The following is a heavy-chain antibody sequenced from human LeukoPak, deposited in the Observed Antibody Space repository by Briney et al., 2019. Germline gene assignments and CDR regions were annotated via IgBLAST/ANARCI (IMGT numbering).Heavy chain of an antibody. CDR2: IYYSGTT. CDR3: AREDPQTTVPEGMDV. J-gene: IGHJ6*02. CDR1: GGSISYYY. Sequence: SETLSLTCSVSGGSISYYYWSWIRQSPGRGLEWIGYIYYSGTTNYNPSLKSRVTISVDTSKNQFSLQLRSVTAADTAVYYCAREDPQTTVPEGMDVWGQGTTVTVSS. D-gene: IGHD4-17*01. V-gene: IGHV4-59*01.